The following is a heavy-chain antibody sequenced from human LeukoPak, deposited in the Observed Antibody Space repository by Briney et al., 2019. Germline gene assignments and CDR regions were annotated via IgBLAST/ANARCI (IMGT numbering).Heavy chain of an antibody. V-gene: IGHV1-69*13. CDR2: IIPIFGTA. CDR3: ARADCSSTSCYTPFDY. J-gene: IGHJ4*02. CDR1: GGTFSSYA. Sequence: SVKVSCKASGGTFSSYAISWVRQAPGQGLEWMGGIIPIFGTANYAQKFQGRVTITADESTSTAYMELSSPRSEDTAVYSCARADCSSTSCYTPFDYWGQGTLVTVSS. D-gene: IGHD2-2*02.